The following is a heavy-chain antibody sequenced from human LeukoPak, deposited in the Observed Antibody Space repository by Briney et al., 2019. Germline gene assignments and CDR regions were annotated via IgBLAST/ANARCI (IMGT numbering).Heavy chain of an antibody. CDR1: GGTFSSYA. CDR3: ARVCSSTSCYSH. V-gene: IGHV1-69*05. Sequence: SVKVSCKASGGTFSSYAISWVRQAPGQGLEWMGGIIPIFGTANYAQKFQGRVTITTDESTSTAYMELSSLRSKDTAVYYCARVCSSTSCYSHWGQGTLVTVSS. D-gene: IGHD2-2*02. J-gene: IGHJ4*02. CDR2: IIPIFGTA.